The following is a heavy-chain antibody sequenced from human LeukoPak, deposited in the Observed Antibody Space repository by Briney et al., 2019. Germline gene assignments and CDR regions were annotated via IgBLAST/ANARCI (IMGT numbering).Heavy chain of an antibody. J-gene: IGHJ5*02. CDR3: ARDPGFWSGYYKVAWFDP. Sequence: QTGGSLRLSCAASGFTFSTYNMNWVRQAPGKGLEWLSFITDTGGVQYADSVKGRFTISRDNAKKSLYLQMNSLRAEDTAVYYCARDPGFWSGYYKVAWFDPWGQGTPVTVSS. CDR2: ITDTGGV. CDR1: GFTFSTYN. D-gene: IGHD3-3*01. V-gene: IGHV3-48*01.